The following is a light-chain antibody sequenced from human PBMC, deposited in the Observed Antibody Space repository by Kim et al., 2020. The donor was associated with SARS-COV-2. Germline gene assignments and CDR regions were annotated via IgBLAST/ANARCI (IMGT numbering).Light chain of an antibody. J-gene: IGKJ2*01. CDR3: QQYNNWHT. CDR1: VSVSCD. V-gene: IGKV3-15*01. Sequence: LSLSPRESAPLSGRASVSVSCDLAWYQHKPGQAPRLLIYGASTRATGIPARFSGSGSGTKFTLTIRNLQSEDFAVYYYQQYNNWHTFGQGTKLEI. CDR2: GAS.